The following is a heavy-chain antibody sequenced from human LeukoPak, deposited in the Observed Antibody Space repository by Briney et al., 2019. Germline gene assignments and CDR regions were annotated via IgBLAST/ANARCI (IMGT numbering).Heavy chain of an antibody. Sequence: PGKSLRLSCVASGFTFSSYGMHWVRQAPGKGPEWVAVISYDGSDRYYANFVKGRFTISRDSSKNTLFLQTNSMRPEDTAVYYCARGVSRGVDPSGLEYWGQGTLVTVSS. D-gene: IGHD1-26*01. CDR3: ARGVSRGVDPSGLEY. J-gene: IGHJ4*02. CDR1: GFTFSSYG. CDR2: ISYDGSDR. V-gene: IGHV3-30*03.